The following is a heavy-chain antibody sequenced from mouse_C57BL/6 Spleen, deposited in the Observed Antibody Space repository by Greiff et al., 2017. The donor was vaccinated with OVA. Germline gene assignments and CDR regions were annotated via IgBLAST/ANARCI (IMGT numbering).Heavy chain of an antibody. CDR2: INPNNGGT. CDR1: GYTFTDYY. CDR3: ARPRGSSPHWYFDV. V-gene: IGHV1-26*01. D-gene: IGHD1-1*01. J-gene: IGHJ1*03. Sequence: EVQLQQSGPELVKPGASVKISCKASGYTFTDYYMNWVKQSHGKSLEWIGDINPNNGGTSYNQKFKGKATLTVDKSSSTAYMELRSLTSEDSAVYYCARPRGSSPHWYFDVWGTGTTVTVSS.